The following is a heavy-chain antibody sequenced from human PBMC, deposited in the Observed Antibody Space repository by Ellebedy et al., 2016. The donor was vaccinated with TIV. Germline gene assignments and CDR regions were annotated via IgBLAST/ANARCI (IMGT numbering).Heavy chain of an antibody. D-gene: IGHD3-3*01. V-gene: IGHV1-3*01. J-gene: IGHJ6*02. CDR1: GYTFTSYA. CDR3: ARDRRRIVRFLEWFGDRYYGMDV. CDR2: INAGNGNT. Sequence: AASVKVSCKASGYTFTSYAMHWVRQAPGQRLEWMGWINAGNGNTKYSQKFQGRVTITRDTSASTAYMELSSLRSEDTGVYYCARDRRRIVRFLEWFGDRYYGMDVWGQGTTVTVSS.